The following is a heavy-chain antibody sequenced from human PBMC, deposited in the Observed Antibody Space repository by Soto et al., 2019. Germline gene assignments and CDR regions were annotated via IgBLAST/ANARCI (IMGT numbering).Heavy chain of an antibody. Sequence: TLSLTCTVPGDSIGRADHYWTWNCQHPGKGLEWVGYICSSGRAYYNPSLKSRVSIAVDTSKNQFSLKLSSVIAADTAIYYCAKVGRFGELGYWGQATLVTVSS. V-gene: IGHV4-31*03. CDR2: ICSSGRA. CDR1: GDSIGRADHY. CDR3: AKVGRFGELGY. J-gene: IGHJ4*02. D-gene: IGHD3-10*01.